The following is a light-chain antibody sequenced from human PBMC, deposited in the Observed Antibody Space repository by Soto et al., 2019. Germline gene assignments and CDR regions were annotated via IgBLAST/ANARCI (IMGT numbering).Light chain of an antibody. V-gene: IGKV3-15*01. CDR2: YAS. J-gene: IGKJ3*01. CDR1: ESVHRN. CDR3: QHYSNWPPT. Sequence: EMVMTQSPATLSVSPGERVTLSCRASESVHRNLAWYQQKPGQGPSLLIYYASTRATGVPDRFTASGSGTDFTLTISSLQSEDSGVYHCQHYSNWPPTFGPGTKVEIK.